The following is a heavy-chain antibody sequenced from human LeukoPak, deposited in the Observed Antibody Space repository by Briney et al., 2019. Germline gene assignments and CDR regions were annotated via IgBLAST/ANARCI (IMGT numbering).Heavy chain of an antibody. V-gene: IGHV4-59*01. CDR1: GGSIRSYY. D-gene: IGHD6-13*01. Sequence: SETLSLTCTVSGGSIRSYYWSWIRQPPGKGLEWIGYIYYSGSTNYNPSLKSRLTISVDTSKNQFSLKLSSVTAADTAVYYCARTYGSSGLGYFDLWGRGTLVTVSS. J-gene: IGHJ2*01. CDR2: IYYSGST. CDR3: ARTYGSSGLGYFDL.